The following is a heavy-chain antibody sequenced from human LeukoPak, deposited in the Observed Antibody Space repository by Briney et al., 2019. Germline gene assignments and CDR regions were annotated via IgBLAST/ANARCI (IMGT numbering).Heavy chain of an antibody. D-gene: IGHD1-26*01. CDR3: ARDSGSYYYFDY. CDR1: GGSISSSNW. Sequence: PSGTLSLICAVSGGSISSSNWWRWVRQPPGKGLEWIGEIYHSGSTNYNPSLKSRVTISVDKSKNQLSLKLSSVTAADTAVYYCARDSGSYYYFDYWGPGTLVTVSS. CDR2: IYHSGST. J-gene: IGHJ4*02. V-gene: IGHV4-4*02.